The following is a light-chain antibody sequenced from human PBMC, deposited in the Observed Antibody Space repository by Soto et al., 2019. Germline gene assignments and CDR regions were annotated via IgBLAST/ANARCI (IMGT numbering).Light chain of an antibody. J-gene: IGKJ1*01. CDR1: QSVGSY. CDR2: DAS. V-gene: IGKV3-11*01. Sequence: EIVLTQSPVTLSLSPGERATLSCRASQSVGSYLAWYQQKPGQAPRLLIYDASNRATGIPVRFSGSGSGTDFTLTISSLEPEDFAVYYCQQRSSWPPWTFGQGTKVEI. CDR3: QQRSSWPPWT.